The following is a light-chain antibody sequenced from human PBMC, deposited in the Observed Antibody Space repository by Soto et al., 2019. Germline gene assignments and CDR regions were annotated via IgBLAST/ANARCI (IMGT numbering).Light chain of an antibody. Sequence: DIKMTQSPSSLSASVGDRVTITCGASQSISSYLNWYQQKPGKAPKLLIYAASSLQSGVPSRFSGSGSGTEFTLTISSLQPEDFATYYCLQHNSYPFTFGQGTRLEN. J-gene: IGKJ5*01. CDR3: LQHNSYPFT. CDR1: QSISSY. CDR2: AAS. V-gene: IGKV1-17*01.